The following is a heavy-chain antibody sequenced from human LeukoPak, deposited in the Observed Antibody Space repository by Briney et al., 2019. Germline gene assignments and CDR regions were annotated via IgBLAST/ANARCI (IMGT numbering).Heavy chain of an antibody. CDR2: IGTAGDT. CDR3: ARGADTHFDY. CDR1: GFTFSNYD. Sequence: GGSLRLSCAAPGFTFSNYDMHWVGQATGKGLEWVSAIGTAGDTYYQGSVRGRFTMSRENAKNSLYLQMNSLTAGDTAVYYCARGADTHFDYWGQGILVTVSS. V-gene: IGHV3-13*04. D-gene: IGHD2-15*01. J-gene: IGHJ4*02.